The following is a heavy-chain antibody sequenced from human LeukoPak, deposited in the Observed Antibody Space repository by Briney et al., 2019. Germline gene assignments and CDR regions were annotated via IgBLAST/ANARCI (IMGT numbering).Heavy chain of an antibody. CDR2: ISAYNGNT. V-gene: IGHV1-18*01. CDR1: GYTFTSYG. CDR3: ARGGKIWFGELFDAFDI. J-gene: IGHJ3*02. Sequence: ASVKVSCKASGYTFTSYGISWVRQAPGQGLEWTGWISAYNGNTNYAQKLQSRVTMTTDTSTSTAYMELRSLRSDDTAVYYCARGGKIWFGELFDAFDIWGQGTMVTVSS. D-gene: IGHD3-10*01.